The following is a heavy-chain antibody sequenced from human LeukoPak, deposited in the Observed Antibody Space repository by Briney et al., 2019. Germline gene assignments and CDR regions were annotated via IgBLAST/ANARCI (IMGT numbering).Heavy chain of an antibody. J-gene: IGHJ4*02. V-gene: IGHV3-23*01. CDR1: GFTFSSYA. D-gene: IGHD2-2*01. CDR3: AKDGAGGYCSSTGCYEFDY. Sequence: GGPLRLSCAASGFTFSSYAMSWVRQAQGKGLEWVSAISGSGGSTYYADSVKGRFTISRDNSKNTLYLQMNSLRAEDTAVYFCAKDGAGGYCSSTGCYEFDYWGQGTLVTVSS. CDR2: ISGSGGST.